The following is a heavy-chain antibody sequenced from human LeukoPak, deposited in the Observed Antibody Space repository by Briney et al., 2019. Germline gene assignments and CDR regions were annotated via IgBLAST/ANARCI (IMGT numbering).Heavy chain of an antibody. CDR1: GGSITNYY. D-gene: IGHD3-10*01. J-gene: IGHJ3*02. Sequence: PSETLSLTCSLSGGSITNYYWSWIRQPPGKGLEWIARIYSSGNTEYNPSLKSRVTISFGTSNNQSSLRLTSVTASDTAVYYCARTGAYSGSGPSWAFDIWGQGTVVTVSS. CDR3: ARTGAYSGSGPSWAFDI. CDR2: IYSSGNT. V-gene: IGHV4-4*09.